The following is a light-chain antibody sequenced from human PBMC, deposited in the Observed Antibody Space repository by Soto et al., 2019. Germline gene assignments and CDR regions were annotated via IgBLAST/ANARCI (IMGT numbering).Light chain of an antibody. CDR3: QTWGTGIHWV. Sequence: QSVLTQSPSASASLGVSVKLTCTLSSGHSNYAVAWHQQQPEKGPRYLMKLNSDGSHSKGDGIPDRFSGSSSGAERYLTISSLQSEDAADYYCQTWGTGIHWVFGGGTKLTVL. J-gene: IGLJ3*02. V-gene: IGLV4-69*01. CDR2: LNSDGSH. CDR1: SGHSNYA.